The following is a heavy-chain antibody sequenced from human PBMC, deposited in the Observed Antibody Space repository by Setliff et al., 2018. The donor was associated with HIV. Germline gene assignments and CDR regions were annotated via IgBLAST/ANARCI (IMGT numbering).Heavy chain of an antibody. CDR2: MNPNSGNT. CDR1: GYNFTTYD. CDR3: TRGRVVVIAAVKYYYHFDV. J-gene: IGHJ6*03. Sequence: GASVKVSCKSSGYNFTTYDINWVRQATGQGPEWMGWMNPNSGNTGYAQNFQGRITMTRNTSISTAYMELSSLRSDDTAVYYCTRGRVVVIAAVKYYYHFDVWGKGTTVTAP. V-gene: IGHV1-8*02. D-gene: IGHD2-21*01.